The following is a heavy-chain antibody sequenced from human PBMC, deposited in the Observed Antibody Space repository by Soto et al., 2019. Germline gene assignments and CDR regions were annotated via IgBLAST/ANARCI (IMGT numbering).Heavy chain of an antibody. CDR1: GFTISGKKY. CDR3: ATWHEREHAYDV. CDR2: LYDLDGS. D-gene: IGHD1-1*01. V-gene: IGHV3-53*01. J-gene: IGHJ3*01. Sequence: DVQLVESGGGLIQPGYSLRLSCAAFGFTISGKKYVAWVRQAPGKGLEWVSALYDLDGSFYAASVKGRFTTSSDSSKTTVYLQMNDLRPDDTAVYYCATWHEREHAYDVWGQGTTVTVSS.